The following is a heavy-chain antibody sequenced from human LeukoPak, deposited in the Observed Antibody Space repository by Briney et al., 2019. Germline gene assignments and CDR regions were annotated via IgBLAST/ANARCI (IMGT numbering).Heavy chain of an antibody. J-gene: IGHJ6*03. CDR3: ATAVSRDGYNVDYYYYMDV. D-gene: IGHD5-24*01. CDR2: FDPEDGET. Sequence: GASVKVSCKVSGYTLTELSIHWVRQAPGKGLEWMGGFDPEDGETIYAQKFQGRVTMTEDTSTDTAYMELSSLRSEDTAVYYCATAVSRDGYNVDYYYYMDVWGKGTTVTVSS. CDR1: GYTLTELS. V-gene: IGHV1-24*01.